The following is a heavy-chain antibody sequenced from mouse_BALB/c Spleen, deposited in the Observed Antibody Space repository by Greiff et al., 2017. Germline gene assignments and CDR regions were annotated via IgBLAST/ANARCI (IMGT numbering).Heavy chain of an antibody. D-gene: IGHD2-14*01. CDR3: SRFGYEGYAMDY. CDR1: GDSITSGY. V-gene: IGHV3-8*02. CDR2: ISYSGST. Sequence: EVKLMESGPSLVKPSQTLSLTCSVTGDSITSGYWNWIRKFPGNKLEYMGYISYSGSTYYNPSLNSRISITRDTSKNQYYLQLNSVTTEDAATYYCSRFGYEGYAMDYWGQGTSVTVSS. J-gene: IGHJ4*01.